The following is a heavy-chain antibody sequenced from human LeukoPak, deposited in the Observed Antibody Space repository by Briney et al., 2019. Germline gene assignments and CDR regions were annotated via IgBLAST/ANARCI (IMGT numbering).Heavy chain of an antibody. CDR3: ARAPQHYYGSGSYYRVGLDY. CDR1: GYTFTSYG. J-gene: IGHJ4*02. CDR2: ISAYNGNT. Sequence: GASVKVSCKASGYTFTSYGISWVRQAPGQGLEWMGWISAYNGNTNYAQKLQGRVTMTTNTSTSTAYVELRSLRSDDTAVYYCARAPQHYYGSGSYYRVGLDYWGQGTLVTVSS. D-gene: IGHD3-10*01. V-gene: IGHV1-18*01.